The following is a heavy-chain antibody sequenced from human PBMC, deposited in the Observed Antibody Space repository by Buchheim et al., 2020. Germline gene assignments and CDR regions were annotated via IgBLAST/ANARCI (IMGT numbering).Heavy chain of an antibody. J-gene: IGHJ4*02. CDR2: IYYSGST. Sequence: QVQLQESGPGLVKPSETLSLTCTVSGGSISSYYWSWIRQPPGKGLEWIGYIYYSGSTNYNPSLKSRVTISVDTSKNQFSLTLSSVTAADTAVYYCARESRYFDWSSFDYWGQGTL. CDR1: GGSISSYY. V-gene: IGHV4-59*01. D-gene: IGHD3-9*01. CDR3: ARESRYFDWSSFDY.